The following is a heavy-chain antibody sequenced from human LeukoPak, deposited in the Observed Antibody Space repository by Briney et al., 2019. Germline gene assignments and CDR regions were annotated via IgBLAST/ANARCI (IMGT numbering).Heavy chain of an antibody. CDR1: GGSISSSNW. D-gene: IGHD2-15*01. J-gene: IGHJ4*02. CDR3: ARAPGAALD. CDR2: IYHSGST. Sequence: PSGTLSLTCAVSGGSISSSNWWSWVRQPPGKGLEWIGEIYHSGSTNYNPSLKSRVTVSLDTSKSQFSLKLSSVTAADTAVYYCARAPGAALDWGQGTLVTVSS. V-gene: IGHV4-4*02.